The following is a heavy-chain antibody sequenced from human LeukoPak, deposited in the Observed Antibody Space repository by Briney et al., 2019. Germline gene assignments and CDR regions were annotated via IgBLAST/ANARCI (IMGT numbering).Heavy chain of an antibody. V-gene: IGHV3-23*01. J-gene: IGHJ4*02. CDR2: ISGSGGST. D-gene: IGHD3-22*01. CDR3: ARDDSAVTRAYYFDY. Sequence: GGSLRLSCAASGFTFSSYAMSWVRQAPGKGLEWVSAISGSGGSTYYADSVKGRFTISRDNSKNTLYLQMNSLRAEDTAVYYCARDDSAVTRAYYFDYWGQGTLVTVSS. CDR1: GFTFSSYA.